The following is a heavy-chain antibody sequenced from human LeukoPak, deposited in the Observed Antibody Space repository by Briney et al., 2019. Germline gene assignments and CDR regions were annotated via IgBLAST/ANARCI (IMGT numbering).Heavy chain of an antibody. CDR1: GFTFSSYW. Sequence: GALRLSCAASGFTFSSYWMSWVRQAPGKGLEWVANIKQDGSQKYYVDSVKGRFTISRDNAKNSLYLQMNSLRADDTAVYYCARGGFYWGPWGQGTLVTVSP. V-gene: IGHV3-7*01. CDR2: IKQDGSQK. D-gene: IGHD7-27*01. J-gene: IGHJ4*02. CDR3: ARGGFYWGP.